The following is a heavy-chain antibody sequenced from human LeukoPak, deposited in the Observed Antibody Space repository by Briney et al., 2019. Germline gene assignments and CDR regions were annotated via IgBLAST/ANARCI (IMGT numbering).Heavy chain of an antibody. V-gene: IGHV3-23*01. Sequence: GGSLRLSRAASGFTFSTFAMIWVRQPPGKGLEWVSSIFPSGGEIHYADSVRGRFTISRDNSKSTLSLQMNSLRAEDTAVYYCARDLRIAAAGGQGTLVTVSS. CDR2: IFPSGGEI. CDR1: GFTFSTFA. CDR3: ARDLRIAAA. D-gene: IGHD6-13*01. J-gene: IGHJ4*02.